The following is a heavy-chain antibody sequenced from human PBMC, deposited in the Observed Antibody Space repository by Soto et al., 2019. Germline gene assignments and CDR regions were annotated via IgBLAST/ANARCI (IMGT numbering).Heavy chain of an antibody. CDR3: ARGQILFDY. Sequence: SETLSLTCTVSGVSISSYYWSCIRQPPGKGLEWIGYIYYSGSTNYNPSLKSRVTISVDTSKNQFSLKLSSVTAADTAVYYCARGQILFDYWGQGTLVTVSS. CDR2: IYYSGST. D-gene: IGHD2-15*01. CDR1: GVSISSYY. V-gene: IGHV4-59*01. J-gene: IGHJ4*02.